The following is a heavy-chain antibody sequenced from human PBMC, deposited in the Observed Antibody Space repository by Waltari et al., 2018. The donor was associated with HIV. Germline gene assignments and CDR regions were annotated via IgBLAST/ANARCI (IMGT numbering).Heavy chain of an antibody. CDR3: ARGTFYDDEVGAHRYRPFDA. D-gene: IGHD3-16*01. CDR1: GGDFSDYG. Sequence: QVRLVQSGPEVKRTGSSVRVSCKSSGGDFSDYGISWLRQAPGQGLQWMGEIIPYFGFANTAETLRARVSIEADESKNTVYLELRSLTGQDSATYFCARGTFYDDEVGAHRYRPFDAWGQGTPVSVSS. V-gene: IGHV1-69*01. CDR2: IIPYFGFA. J-gene: IGHJ4*02.